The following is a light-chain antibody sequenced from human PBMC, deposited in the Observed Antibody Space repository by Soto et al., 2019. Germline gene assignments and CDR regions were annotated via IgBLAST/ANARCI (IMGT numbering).Light chain of an antibody. CDR3: SSYTSSSTLV. CDR1: SSDVGGYDY. V-gene: IGLV2-14*01. CDR2: DVS. Sequence: QSALTQPASVSGSPGQSITISCTGTSSDVGGYDYVSWYQQHPGKAPTLMIYDVSNRPSGVSNRFSGSKSVNTASLTISGLQDEDEADYYCSSYTSSSTLVFGGGTKLTVL. J-gene: IGLJ2*01.